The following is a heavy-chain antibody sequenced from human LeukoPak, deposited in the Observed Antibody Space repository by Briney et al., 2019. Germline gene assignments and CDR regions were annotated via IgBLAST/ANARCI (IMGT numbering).Heavy chain of an antibody. CDR1: GYTLTELS. CDR2: FDPEDGET. D-gene: IGHD3-10*01. CDR3: ATEMYYGSGSEDFDY. Sequence: GASVKVSCKVSGYTLTELSMHWVRQAPGKGLEWMGGFDPEDGETIYAQKFQGRVTMTEDTSTDTAYMELSSLRSEDTAVYYCATEMYYGSGSEDFDYWGQGTLVTVSS. V-gene: IGHV1-24*01. J-gene: IGHJ4*02.